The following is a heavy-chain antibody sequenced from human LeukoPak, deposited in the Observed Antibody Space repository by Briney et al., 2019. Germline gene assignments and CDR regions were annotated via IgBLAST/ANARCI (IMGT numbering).Heavy chain of an antibody. J-gene: IGHJ4*02. CDR1: GGSFSGYY. V-gene: IGHV4-34*01. CDR3: ARGNVGQIAVAGSYYFDY. D-gene: IGHD6-19*01. Sequence: SETLSLTCAVYGGSFSGYYWNWIRQPPGKGPEWIGEINHSGSTNYNPSLKSRVTISVDTSKNQFSLKLSSVTAADTAVYYCARGNVGQIAVAGSYYFDYWGQGTLVAVSS. CDR2: INHSGST.